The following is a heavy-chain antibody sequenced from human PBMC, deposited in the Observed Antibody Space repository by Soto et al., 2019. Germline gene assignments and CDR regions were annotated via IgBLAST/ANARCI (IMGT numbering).Heavy chain of an antibody. Sequence: QVQLQESGPGLVKPSETLSLTCTVSGGSVSSGSYYWSWIRQPPGKGLEWIGYIYYSGSTNYNPSLKSRVTISVDTSKNQFSLKLSSVTAADTAVYYCARGVDWNYVGGGNLFDYWGQGTLVTVYS. CDR1: GGSVSSGSYY. V-gene: IGHV4-61*01. D-gene: IGHD1-7*01. CDR3: ARGVDWNYVGGGNLFDY. CDR2: IYYSGST. J-gene: IGHJ4*02.